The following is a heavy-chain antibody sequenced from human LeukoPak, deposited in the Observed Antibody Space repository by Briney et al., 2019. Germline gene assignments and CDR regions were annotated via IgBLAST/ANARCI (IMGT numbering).Heavy chain of an antibody. CDR2: ISSSSSTI. CDR3: ARLGSYFAFDI. V-gene: IGHV3-48*01. D-gene: IGHD1-26*01. J-gene: IGHJ3*02. CDR1: GFTFSSYS. Sequence: GGSLRLSCAASGFTFSSYSMNWVRQAPGKGLEWVSYISSSSSTIYYADSVKGRFTISRDTAKNSLYLQMNSLRAEDTAVYYCARLGSYFAFDIWGQGTMVTVSS.